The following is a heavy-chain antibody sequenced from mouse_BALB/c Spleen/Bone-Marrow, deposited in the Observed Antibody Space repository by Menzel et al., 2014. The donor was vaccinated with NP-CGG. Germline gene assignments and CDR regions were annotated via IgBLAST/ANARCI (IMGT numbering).Heavy chain of an antibody. V-gene: IGHV2-6-4*01. J-gene: IGHJ4*01. D-gene: IGHD1-1*01. CDR2: IWGGGNT. CDR1: GFSLSRYS. Sequence: VQLVESGPGLVAPSQSLSITCTVSGFSLSRYSVHWVRQPPGEGLEWLGMIWGGGNTDYNSALKSRLSITKDNSKSQVFLKMNILQTYDTAMYYGDRFITTRTMDCWGQGTSGTVSS. CDR3: DRFITTRTMDC.